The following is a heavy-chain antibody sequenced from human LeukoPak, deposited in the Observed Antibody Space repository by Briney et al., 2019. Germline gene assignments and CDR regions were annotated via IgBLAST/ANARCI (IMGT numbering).Heavy chain of an antibody. V-gene: IGHV4-34*01. J-gene: IGHJ5*02. CDR2: VNHSGTT. D-gene: IGHD5-12*01. CDR1: GGSFTDCY. CDR3: ARAYNGYDYP. Sequence: SETLSLTCAVYGGSFTDCYWSWIRQTPGKGLEWIGEVNHSGTTNYNPSLKSRVTISVDTSKNQFSLKVTSVTAADTALYYCARAYNGYDYPWGQGTLVTVSS.